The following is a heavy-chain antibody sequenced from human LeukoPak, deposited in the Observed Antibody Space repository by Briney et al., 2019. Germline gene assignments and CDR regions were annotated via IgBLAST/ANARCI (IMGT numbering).Heavy chain of an antibody. D-gene: IGHD1-26*01. CDR2: INPSGGST. Sequence: ASVWVSCKASGYTFTSYYMHWVRQAPGQGLEWMGIINPSGGSTSYAQKFQGRVTMTRGTSTSTVYMELSSLRSEDTAVYYCASSQEPHQVDYWGHRTMVSVSS. J-gene: IGHJ4*03. V-gene: IGHV1-46*01. CDR3: ASSQEPHQVDY. CDR1: GYTFTSYY.